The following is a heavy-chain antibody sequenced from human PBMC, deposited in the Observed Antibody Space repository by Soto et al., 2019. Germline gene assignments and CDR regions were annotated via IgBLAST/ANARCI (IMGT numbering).Heavy chain of an antibody. J-gene: IGHJ6*02. CDR3: ARVGCSGGSCYDYYYGMDL. CDR2: IIPIFGTA. CDR1: GGTFSSYA. V-gene: IGHV1-69*13. Sequence: SVKVSCKASGGTFSSYAISWVRQAPGQGLEWMGGIIPIFGTANYAQKFQGRVTITADESTSTAYMELSSLRSEDTAVYYCARVGCSGGSCYDYYYGMDLWGQGTTVTSP. D-gene: IGHD2-15*01.